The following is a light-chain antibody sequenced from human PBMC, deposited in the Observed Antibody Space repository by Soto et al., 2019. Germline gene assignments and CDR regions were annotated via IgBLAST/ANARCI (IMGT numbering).Light chain of an antibody. CDR2: AAS. CDR1: QSISSY. J-gene: IGKJ1*01. V-gene: IGKV1-39*01. Sequence: DIQMTQSPSSLSASVGDRVTITCRASQSISSYLNWYQQKPGKAPKLLIYAASSLQSGVPSRFSGSGSGTDFTLTISSLQAEDFATYYCQHSYNTPRTFGQGTRWIS. CDR3: QHSYNTPRT.